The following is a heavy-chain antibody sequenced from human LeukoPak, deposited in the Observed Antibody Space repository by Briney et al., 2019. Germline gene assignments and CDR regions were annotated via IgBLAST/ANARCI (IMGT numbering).Heavy chain of an antibody. CDR1: GGTFSSYA. Sequence: RASVKVSCKASGGTFSSYAISWVRQAPGQGLEWMGRIIPILGIANYAQKFQGRVTITADKSTSTAYMELSSLKSEDTAVYYCARDHPGPRLDYWGQGTLVTVSS. J-gene: IGHJ4*02. CDR3: ARDHPGPRLDY. V-gene: IGHV1-69*04. CDR2: IIPILGIA.